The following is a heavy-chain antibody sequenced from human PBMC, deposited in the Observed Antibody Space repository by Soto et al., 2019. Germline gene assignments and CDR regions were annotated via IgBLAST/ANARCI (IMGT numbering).Heavy chain of an antibody. CDR2: IYHGGTT. J-gene: IGHJ4*01. Sequence: PSETLSLTCTVSGYSISSGSCWAWIRQPPGKGPEWIASIYHGGTTFYNPSLKSRITISVDTSNNQFSLKLTSVTAADTAVYYCARVHVMVVAGSNFDYWGHGTLVTVSS. CDR1: GYSISSGSC. D-gene: IGHD6-19*01. CDR3: ARVHVMVVAGSNFDY. V-gene: IGHV4-38-2*02.